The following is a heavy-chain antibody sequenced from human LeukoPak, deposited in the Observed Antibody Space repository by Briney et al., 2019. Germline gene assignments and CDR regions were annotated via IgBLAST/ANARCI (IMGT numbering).Heavy chain of an antibody. CDR3: AKDVAPDSGWDLDY. V-gene: IGHV3-23*01. CDR1: GFTFGTYT. D-gene: IGHD6-19*01. Sequence: GGSLRLSCAASGFTFGTYTMSWVRQAPGKGLEWVSSIYNSGAGIFYADSVKGRFTISRDNSKNTLYLQMNSLRAEDTAVYYCAKDVAPDSGWDLDYWGQGTLVTVSS. J-gene: IGHJ4*02. CDR2: IYNSGAGI.